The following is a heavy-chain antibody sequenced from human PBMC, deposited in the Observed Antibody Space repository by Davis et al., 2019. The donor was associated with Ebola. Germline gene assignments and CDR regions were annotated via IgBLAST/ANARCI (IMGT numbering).Heavy chain of an antibody. Sequence: GESLKISCAASGFTFSNAWMSWVRQAPGKGLEWVAVISYDGSNKYYADSVKGRFTISRDNSKNTLYLQMNSLRAEDTAVYYCARATMLDYWGQGTLVTVSS. CDR1: GFTFSNAW. J-gene: IGHJ4*02. D-gene: IGHD3-10*01. CDR2: ISYDGSNK. V-gene: IGHV3-30-3*01. CDR3: ARATMLDY.